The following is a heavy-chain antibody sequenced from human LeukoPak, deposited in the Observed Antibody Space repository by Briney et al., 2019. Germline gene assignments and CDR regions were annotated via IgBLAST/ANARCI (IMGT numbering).Heavy chain of an antibody. V-gene: IGHV3-30*18. J-gene: IGHJ4*02. D-gene: IGHD3-22*01. CDR2: ISYDGSNK. Sequence: PGRSLRLSCAASGFTFSSYGMHWVRQAPGKGLEWVAVISYDGSNKYYADSVKGRFTISRDNSKNTLYLQKNSLRAEDTAVYYCAKDSYYYDSSGYYLFGSSLDYWGQGTLATVSS. CDR1: GFTFSSYG. CDR3: AKDSYYYDSSGYYLFGSSLDY.